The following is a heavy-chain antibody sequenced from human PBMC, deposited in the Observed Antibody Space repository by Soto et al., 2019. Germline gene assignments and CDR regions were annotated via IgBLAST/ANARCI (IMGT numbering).Heavy chain of an antibody. D-gene: IGHD2-8*02. Sequence: QVQLQQWGAGLLKPSETLSLTCAVYGGSFSGYYWTWIRQPPGTGLEWIREINHSGSTNYNPPLKRXVARSVDTSKNQFSLKLTSVTAADAAVYYCARDKITGLCDYWGQGTLVTVSS. V-gene: IGHV4-34*01. CDR3: ARDKITGLCDY. CDR2: INHSGST. J-gene: IGHJ4*02. CDR1: GGSFSGYY.